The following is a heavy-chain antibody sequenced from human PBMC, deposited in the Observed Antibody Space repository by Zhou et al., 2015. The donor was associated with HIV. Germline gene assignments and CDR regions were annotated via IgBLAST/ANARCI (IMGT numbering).Heavy chain of an antibody. J-gene: IGHJ6*02. CDR1: GYTFTSYG. CDR3: ARTVGATGYYYYGMDV. V-gene: IGHV1-69*13. CDR2: IIPIFGTA. Sequence: QVQLVQSGAEVKKPGASVKVSCKASGYTFTSYGISWVRQAPGQGLEWMGGIIPIFGTANYAQKFQGRVTITADESTSTAYMELSSLRSEDTAVYYCARTVGATGYYYYGMDVWGQGTTVTVSS. D-gene: IGHD1-26*01.